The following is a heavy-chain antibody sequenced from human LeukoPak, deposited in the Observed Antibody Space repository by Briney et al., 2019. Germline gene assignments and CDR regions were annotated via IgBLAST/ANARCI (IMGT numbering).Heavy chain of an antibody. D-gene: IGHD3-22*01. CDR2: MNPNSGNT. J-gene: IGHJ4*02. CDR1: GYTFTSYD. Sequence: GASVKVSCKASGYTFTSYDINWVRQATGQGLEWMGWMNPNSGNTGYAQKFQGRVTMTRNTSISTAYMELSSLRSEDAAVYYCARGYYYDSSGSFPSGFDYWGQGTLVTVSS. CDR3: ARGYYYDSSGSFPSGFDY. V-gene: IGHV1-8*01.